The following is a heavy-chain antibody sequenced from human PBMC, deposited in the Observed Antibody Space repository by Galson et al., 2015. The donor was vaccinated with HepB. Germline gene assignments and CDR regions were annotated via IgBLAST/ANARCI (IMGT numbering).Heavy chain of an antibody. Sequence: SLRLSCAASGFTFHNYAMTWVRQAPGKGLEWVSGISDSGGSTYHADSVKGRFTISRDNSKNTVYLQMNRLRAEDTAVYYCAKEGAYSGYEVDCWGQGTLVTVSS. J-gene: IGHJ4*02. D-gene: IGHD5-12*01. CDR1: GFTFHNYA. CDR3: AKEGAYSGYEVDC. V-gene: IGHV3-23*01. CDR2: ISDSGGST.